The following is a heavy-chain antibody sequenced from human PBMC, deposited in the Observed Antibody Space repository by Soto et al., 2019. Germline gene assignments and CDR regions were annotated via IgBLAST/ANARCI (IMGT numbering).Heavy chain of an antibody. CDR1: GGSISSYY. J-gene: IGHJ4*02. CDR3: ARSSIAPRLFMYPFDY. Sequence: PSETLSLTCTVSGGSISSYYWSWIRQPPGKGLEWVGTIYDDWSAYYNPSLKSRVTISVDTSKNQFSLKLSSVTAADTAVYYCARSSIAPRLFMYPFDYWGQGTLVTVSS. D-gene: IGHD6-6*01. V-gene: IGHV4-4*08. CDR2: IYDDWSA.